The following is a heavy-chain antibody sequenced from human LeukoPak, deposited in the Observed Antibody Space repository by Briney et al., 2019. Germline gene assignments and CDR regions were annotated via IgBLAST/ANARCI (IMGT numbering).Heavy chain of an antibody. CDR1: GYSISSGYY. CDR2: ITYSGST. CDR3: ARDLDYYDSTWFDP. D-gene: IGHD3-22*01. J-gene: IGHJ5*02. V-gene: IGHV4-38-2*02. Sequence: PSETLSLTCTVSGYSISSGYYWGWIRQPPGKGLEWIGSITYSGSTYYNPSLKSRVTISVDTSKNQFSLKLISVTAADTAVYYCARDLDYYDSTWFDPWGQGTLVTVSS.